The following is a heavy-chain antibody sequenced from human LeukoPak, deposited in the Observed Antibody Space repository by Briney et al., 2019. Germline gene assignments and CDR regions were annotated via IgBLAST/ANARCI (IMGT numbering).Heavy chain of an antibody. J-gene: IGHJ4*02. V-gene: IGHV4-34*01. CDR2: INHSGST. Sequence: SETLSLTCAVYGGSFSGYYWSWIRQPPGKGLEWIGEINHSGSTNYNPSLKSRVTISVDTSENQFSLKLSSVTAADTAVYYCASHLIYYDILTGYYTGFDYWGQGTLVTVSS. CDR1: GGSFSGYY. D-gene: IGHD3-9*01. CDR3: ASHLIYYDILTGYYTGFDY.